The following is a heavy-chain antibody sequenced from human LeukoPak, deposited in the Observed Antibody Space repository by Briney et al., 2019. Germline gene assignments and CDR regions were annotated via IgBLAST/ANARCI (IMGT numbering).Heavy chain of an antibody. D-gene: IGHD6-13*01. CDR3: AKSFYSSSWEMNHFEF. Sequence: PGGSLRLSCAASGFNLIRSAMSWVRQAPGEGLEWVSTISGTGSSTFYADHVKGRFTISRDTSKRTLYLQLNSLTVADMAVYFCAKSFYSSSWEMNHFEFWGRGTLVTVSS. J-gene: IGHJ4*02. CDR2: ISGTGSST. CDR1: GFNLIRSA. V-gene: IGHV3-23*01.